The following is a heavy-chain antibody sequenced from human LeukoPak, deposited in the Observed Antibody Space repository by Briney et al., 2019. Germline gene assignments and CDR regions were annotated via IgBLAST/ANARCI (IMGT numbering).Heavy chain of an antibody. Sequence: ASVKVSCKASGYTFTGYYMHWVRQAPGQGLEWMGWINPNSGGTNYAQKFQGRVTMTRDTSISTAYMELSRLRSDDTAVYYCARGGDIVVVPAAIFTENWFDPWGQGTLVTVSS. V-gene: IGHV1-2*02. J-gene: IGHJ5*02. D-gene: IGHD2-2*01. CDR1: GYTFTGYY. CDR2: INPNSGGT. CDR3: ARGGDIVVVPAAIFTENWFDP.